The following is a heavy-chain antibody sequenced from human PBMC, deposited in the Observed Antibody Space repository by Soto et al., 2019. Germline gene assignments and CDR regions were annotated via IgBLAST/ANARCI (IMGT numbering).Heavy chain of an antibody. V-gene: IGHV3-30*03. CDR1: GFTFTTFG. D-gene: IGHD4-17*01. J-gene: IGHJ6*02. Sequence: QVQLVESGGGVVQPGGSLRLSCTASGFTFTTFGIHWVRQAPGKGLEWVALISYDGHNKYYSDSVKGRITISRDNYKNTLSLKMNSLRAEDTAVYYCARDLQAYGDYNYYYYGMDGWGQGTTVSVSS. CDR2: ISYDGHNK. CDR3: ARDLQAYGDYNYYYYGMDG.